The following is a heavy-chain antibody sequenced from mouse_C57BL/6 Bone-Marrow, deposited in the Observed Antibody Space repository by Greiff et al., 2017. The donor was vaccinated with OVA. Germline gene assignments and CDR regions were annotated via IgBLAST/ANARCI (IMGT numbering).Heavy chain of an antibody. CDR3: TGITTVVATYYFDY. Sequence: EVQLQQSGAELVRPGASVKLSCTASGFNIKDDYMHWVKQRPEQGLEWIGWIDPENGDTEYASKFQGKATITADTSSNTAYLQLSSLTSEDTAVYYCTGITTVVATYYFDYWGQGTTLTVSS. CDR1: GFNIKDDY. CDR2: IDPENGDT. D-gene: IGHD1-1*01. V-gene: IGHV14-4*01. J-gene: IGHJ2*01.